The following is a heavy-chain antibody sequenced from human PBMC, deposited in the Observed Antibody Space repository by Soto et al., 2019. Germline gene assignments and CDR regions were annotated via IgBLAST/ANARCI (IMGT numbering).Heavy chain of an antibody. V-gene: IGHV1-69*01. Sequence: QVQLVQSGAEVKEPGSSVKVSCRASGGTFSSYAISWVRQAPGQGLEWMGGIIPIFGTANYAQKFQGRVTITADESTSTAYMELSSLRSEDTAVYYCARELEMAPIAGYSYYGMDVCGQGTTVTVSS. CDR1: GGTFSSYA. CDR2: IIPIFGTA. CDR3: ARELEMAPIAGYSYYGMDV. J-gene: IGHJ6*02. D-gene: IGHD2-21*01.